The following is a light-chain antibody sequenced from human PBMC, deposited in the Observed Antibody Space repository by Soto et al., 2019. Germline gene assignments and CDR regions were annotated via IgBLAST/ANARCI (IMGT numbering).Light chain of an antibody. CDR2: GNS. CDR1: SSNIGAGYD. CDR3: QSYASSPSVV. Sequence: QSVLTQPPSVSGAPGQWVTISCTGSSSNIGAGYDVHWYQQLPGTAPKLLIYGNSNRPSGVPDRFSGSKSGTSASLAITGLQDEDEADYYCQSYASSPSVVFGGGTKLTVL. V-gene: IGLV1-40*01. J-gene: IGLJ2*01.